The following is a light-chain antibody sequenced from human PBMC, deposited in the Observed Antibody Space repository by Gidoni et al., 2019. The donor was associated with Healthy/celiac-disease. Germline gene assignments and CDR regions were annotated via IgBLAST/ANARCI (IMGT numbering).Light chain of an antibody. CDR3: GADHGSGSNFVWV. CDR1: SRDSNYK. Sequence: QPVLTQPPSASASLGASVTLTCTLSSRDSNYKVDWYQQRPGKGPRFVMRVGTGGIVGSKGDGIPDRFSVLGAGLNRYLTSKNIQEEDESDYHCGADHGSGSNFVWVFGGGTKLTVL. CDR2: VGTGGIVG. V-gene: IGLV9-49*01. J-gene: IGLJ3*02.